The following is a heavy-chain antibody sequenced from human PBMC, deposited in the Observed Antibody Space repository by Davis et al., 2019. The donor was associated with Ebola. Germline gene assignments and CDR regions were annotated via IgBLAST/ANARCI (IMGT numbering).Heavy chain of an antibody. CDR2: IYYSGST. CDR1: GCSISSYY. J-gene: IGHJ2*01. D-gene: IGHD3-16*01. CDR3: ARHVWGIVVGHWYFDL. V-gene: IGHV4-59*08. Sequence: SETLSLTCTVSGCSISSYYWSWIRQPPGKGLEWIGYIYYSGSTNYNPSLKSRVTISVDTSKNQFSLKLSSVTAADTAVYYCARHVWGIVVGHWYFDLWGRGTLVTVSS.